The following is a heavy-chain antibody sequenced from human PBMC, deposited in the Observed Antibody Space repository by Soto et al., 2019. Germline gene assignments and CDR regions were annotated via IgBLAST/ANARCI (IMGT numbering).Heavy chain of an antibody. CDR2: IKSKVKGGTT. V-gene: IGHV3-15*01. J-gene: IGHJ4*02. CDR3: TTVLATDGEFDY. D-gene: IGHD6-13*01. Sequence: EVQLVESGGGLVKPGGSLRLSCAASGFTFSNPWMSWVRQAPGKGLEWVGRIKSKVKGGTTDYAAPVKGRFTISRDDSKSTLFLQMNSLKTEDTALYYCTTVLATDGEFDYWGQGTLVTVPS. CDR1: GFTFSNPW.